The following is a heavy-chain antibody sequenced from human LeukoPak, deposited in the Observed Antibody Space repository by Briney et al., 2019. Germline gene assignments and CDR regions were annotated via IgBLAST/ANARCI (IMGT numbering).Heavy chain of an antibody. V-gene: IGHV1-46*01. D-gene: IGHD6-6*01. CDR3: ARDLSLFFGGGDWDSSSAVPYYFDY. J-gene: IGHJ4*02. CDR1: GYTFTSYY. CDR2: INPIGGST. Sequence: GASVKVSCKASGYTFTSYYMHWVRQAPGQGLEWMGIINPIGGSTSYAQKLQGRVTMTRDMSTSTVYMELSSLRSEDTAVYYCARDLSLFFGGGDWDSSSAVPYYFDYWGQGTLVTVSS.